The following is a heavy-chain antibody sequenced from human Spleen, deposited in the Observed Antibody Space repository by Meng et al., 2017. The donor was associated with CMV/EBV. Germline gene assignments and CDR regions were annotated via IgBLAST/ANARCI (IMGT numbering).Heavy chain of an antibody. J-gene: IGHJ4*02. CDR1: GGSVSSSRYY. CDR2: INYSGST. Sequence: TGGSVSSSRYYCSWIRQPPGKGLEWIGYINYSGSTNYNPSLKSRVTISVDTSKNQFSLRLSSVTAADTAVYYCARTEMTTVTTSIDYWGQGTLVTVSS. CDR3: ARTEMTTVTTSIDY. V-gene: IGHV4-61*01. D-gene: IGHD4-11*01.